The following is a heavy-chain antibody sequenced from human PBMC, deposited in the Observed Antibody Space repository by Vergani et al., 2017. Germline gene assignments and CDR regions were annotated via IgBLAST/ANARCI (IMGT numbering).Heavy chain of an antibody. Sequence: QVQLQESGPGLVKPSETLSLTCTVSGGSISSYYWSWIRQPPGKGLEWIGYIYYSGSTNYNPSLKSRVTIPVDTSKNQFSLKLSSVTAADTAVYYCARERYYYDSSGFDYWGQGTLVTVSS. CDR3: ARERYYYDSSGFDY. J-gene: IGHJ4*02. CDR1: GGSISSYY. D-gene: IGHD3-22*01. V-gene: IGHV4-59*01. CDR2: IYYSGST.